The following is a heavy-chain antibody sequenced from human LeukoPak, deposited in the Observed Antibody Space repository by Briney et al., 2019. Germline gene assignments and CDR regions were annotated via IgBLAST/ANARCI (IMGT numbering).Heavy chain of an antibody. CDR1: GGTFSSYA. Sequence: SVKVSCKASGGTFSSYAISWVRQAPGQGLEWMGRIIPILGIANYAQKFQGRVTITADKSTSTAYMELSSLRSEDSAVYYCAAPPYYYDSSGYYYLSYWGQGTLVTVSS. CDR2: IIPILGIA. V-gene: IGHV1-69*04. J-gene: IGHJ4*02. CDR3: AAPPYYYDSSGYYYLSY. D-gene: IGHD3-22*01.